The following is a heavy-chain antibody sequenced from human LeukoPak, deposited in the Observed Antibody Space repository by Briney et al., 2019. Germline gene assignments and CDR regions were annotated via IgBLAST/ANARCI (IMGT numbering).Heavy chain of an antibody. Sequence: GGSLRLSCAASGFTFSSYWMHWVRQAPGKGLVWVSRIHSDGSITSYADSVKGRFTISRDNSKNTLYLQMNSLRAEDTAVYYCAKEGGASRFDYWGQGTLVTVSS. D-gene: IGHD5-12*01. CDR2: IHSDGSIT. J-gene: IGHJ4*02. CDR3: AKEGGASRFDY. CDR1: GFTFSSYW. V-gene: IGHV3-74*01.